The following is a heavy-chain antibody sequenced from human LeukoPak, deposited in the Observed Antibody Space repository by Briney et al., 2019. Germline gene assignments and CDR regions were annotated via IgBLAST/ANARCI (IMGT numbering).Heavy chain of an antibody. Sequence: PSETLSLTCTVSGGSISSSSYYWGWIRQPPGKRLEWIGYIYYSGSTNYNPSLKSRVTISVDTSKNQFSLKLSSVTAADTAVYYCASAILTGYYYYFDYWGQGTLVTVSS. J-gene: IGHJ4*02. CDR1: GGSISSSSYY. D-gene: IGHD3-9*01. V-gene: IGHV4-61*05. CDR3: ASAILTGYYYYFDY. CDR2: IYYSGST.